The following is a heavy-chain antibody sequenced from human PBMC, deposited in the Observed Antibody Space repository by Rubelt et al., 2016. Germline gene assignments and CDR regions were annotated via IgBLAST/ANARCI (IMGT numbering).Heavy chain of an antibody. Sequence: QDQLVQSETEATKPGASVKVSCKASGYTYSNYGITWVRQAPGQGLEWMGWISAYNGNTNYAQKFQGRVTMTTDTSTSTAYRELRSLRSDDTAMYYCAREGTVTTMGDYWGQGTLVTVSS. CDR3: AREGTVTTMGDY. D-gene: IGHD4-17*01. CDR2: ISAYNGNT. CDR1: GYTYSNYG. J-gene: IGHJ4*02. V-gene: IGHV1-18*04.